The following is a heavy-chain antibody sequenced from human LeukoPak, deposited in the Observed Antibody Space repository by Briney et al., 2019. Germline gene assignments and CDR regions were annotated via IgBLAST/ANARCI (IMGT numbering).Heavy chain of an antibody. CDR3: AKDSNDNGDYNYFDF. CDR2: VWHDGSKT. J-gene: IGHJ4*02. Sequence: PGRSLKLSCAASGFTFSGCHIHWVRQVPGKGLEWVALVWHDGSKTYYADSVKGRFTVSRDNSKNTLFLQMNSLRAEDTGVYYCAKDSNDNGDYNYFDFWGQGTLVTVSS. D-gene: IGHD4-17*01. CDR1: GFTFSGCH. V-gene: IGHV3-33*06.